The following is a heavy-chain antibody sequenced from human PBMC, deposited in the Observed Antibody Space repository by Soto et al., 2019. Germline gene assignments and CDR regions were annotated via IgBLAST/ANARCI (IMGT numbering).Heavy chain of an antibody. CDR3: AGSISKQPDVDYYGMDV. V-gene: IGHV1-69*06. J-gene: IGHJ6*02. Sequence: QVQLVQSGAEVKKPGSSVKVSCKASGGTFSSYAISWVRQAPGQGLEWMGGIIPIFGTANYAQKLQRRVTITADKYTSTAYMELSSLRSEDTAVYYCAGSISKQPDVDYYGMDVWGQGTTVTVSS. D-gene: IGHD2-2*01. CDR1: GGTFSSYA. CDR2: IIPIFGTA.